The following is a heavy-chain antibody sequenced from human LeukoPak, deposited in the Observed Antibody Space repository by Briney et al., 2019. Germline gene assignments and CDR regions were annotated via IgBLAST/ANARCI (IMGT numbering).Heavy chain of an antibody. CDR2: ISPNSGDT. J-gene: IGHJ4*02. CDR3: ARGRSKYIAAAGTPPGY. CDR1: GYTFTGYY. D-gene: IGHD6-13*01. Sequence: ASVKVSCKASGYTFTGYYMHWVRQAPGQGLEWMGWISPNSGDTNYAQKFQGRVTMTRDTSITTAYMELSRLRSDDTAVYYCARGRSKYIAAAGTPPGYWGQGTLGTVSS. V-gene: IGHV1-2*02.